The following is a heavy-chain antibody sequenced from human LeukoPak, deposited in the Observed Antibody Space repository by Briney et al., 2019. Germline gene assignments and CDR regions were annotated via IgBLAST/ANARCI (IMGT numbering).Heavy chain of an antibody. Sequence: GGSLRLSCAASGFTFSSYWMSWVRQAPGKGLEWVANIRQDGSEKYYVDSVKGRFTISRDSAKNSLYLQMNSLRAEDTAVYYCARDRAGTAFDYWGQGTLVTVSS. V-gene: IGHV3-7*01. CDR2: IRQDGSEK. CDR1: GFTFSSYW. CDR3: ARDRAGTAFDY. J-gene: IGHJ4*02. D-gene: IGHD6-19*01.